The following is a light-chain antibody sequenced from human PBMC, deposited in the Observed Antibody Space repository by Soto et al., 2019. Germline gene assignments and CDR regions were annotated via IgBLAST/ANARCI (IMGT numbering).Light chain of an antibody. CDR3: QQYGSSPWT. V-gene: IGKV3-20*01. J-gene: IGKJ1*01. CDR2: GAS. CDR1: QSVSSSY. Sequence: EIVLTQSPGTLCWSQGERASLSCKASQSVSSSYLAWYQQKPGQAPRLLIYGASSRATGIPDRFTGSGSGTDFTLTISRLEAEDFAVYYCQQYGSSPWTFGQGTKVDIK.